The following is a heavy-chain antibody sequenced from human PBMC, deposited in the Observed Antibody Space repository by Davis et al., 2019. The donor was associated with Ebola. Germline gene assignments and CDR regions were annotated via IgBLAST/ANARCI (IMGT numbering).Heavy chain of an antibody. CDR2: IYDSGRT. V-gene: IGHV4-59*11. CDR3: VRFGRGAY. D-gene: IGHD3-16*01. J-gene: IGHJ4*02. CDR1: DGSISSHY. Sequence: PSETLSLTCSFSDGSISSHYWNWIRQPPGKGLEWVGIIYDSGRTNYNPSLMSPFTISADTSKNQFSLNLSSVTTADTAVYYCVRFGRGAYWGQGTLVTVSS.